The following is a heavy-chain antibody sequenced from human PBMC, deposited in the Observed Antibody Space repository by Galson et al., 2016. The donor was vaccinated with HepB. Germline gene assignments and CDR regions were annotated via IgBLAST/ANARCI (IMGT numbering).Heavy chain of an antibody. Sequence: SETLSLTCNVSGGSISSTSYYWGWIRQPPGKGLAWIGTIDYSGRTYYNPSLKSRVTISVDASKNQLSLNLSSVTAADTAVYYCARVAGDRYYYYGMDVWGQGTTVTVSS. CDR1: GGSISSTSYY. J-gene: IGHJ6*02. V-gene: IGHV4-39*01. CDR2: IDYSGRT. CDR3: ARVAGDRYYYYGMDV. D-gene: IGHD2-15*01.